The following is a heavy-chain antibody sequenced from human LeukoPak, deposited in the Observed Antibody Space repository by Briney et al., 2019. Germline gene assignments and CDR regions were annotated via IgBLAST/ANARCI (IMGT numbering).Heavy chain of an antibody. J-gene: IGHJ4*02. CDR3: ARSSWYVPFD. CDR2: ISSSGSTI. Sequence: GGSLRLSCAASGFTFSSYEMNWVRQAPGKGLEWVSYISSSGSTIYYADSVRGRFTISRDNAKNSLYLQVISLTVEDTAVYYCARSSWYVPFDWGQGTLVTVSS. CDR1: GFTFSSYE. D-gene: IGHD3-10*02. V-gene: IGHV3-48*03.